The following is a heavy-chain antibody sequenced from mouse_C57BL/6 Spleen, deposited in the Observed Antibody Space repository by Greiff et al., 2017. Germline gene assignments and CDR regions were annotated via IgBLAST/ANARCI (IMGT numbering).Heavy chain of an antibody. V-gene: IGHV1-81*01. CDR3: ARGDLRDVGY. D-gene: IGHD3-3*01. Sequence: QVQLQHSGAELARPGASVKLSCKASGYTFTSYGISWVKQRTGQGLEWIGEIYPRSGNTYYNEKFKGKATLTADKSSSTADMELRSLTSGDSAVYFCARGDLRDVGYWGQGTTLTVSS. CDR1: GYTFTSYG. J-gene: IGHJ2*01. CDR2: IYPRSGNT.